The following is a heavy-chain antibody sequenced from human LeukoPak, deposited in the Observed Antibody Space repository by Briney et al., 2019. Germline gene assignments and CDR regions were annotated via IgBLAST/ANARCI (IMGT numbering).Heavy chain of an antibody. CDR2: IGTAGDT. V-gene: IGHV3-13*01. CDR3: ARGSWFDP. CDR1: GFILSNYA. J-gene: IGHJ5*02. Sequence: GGSLRLSCAASGFILSNYAMHWVRQPAGKGLEWVSAIGTAGDTYYPGSVKGRFTISRENAKNSLYLQMNSLRAEDTAVYYCARGSWFDPWGQGTLVTVSS.